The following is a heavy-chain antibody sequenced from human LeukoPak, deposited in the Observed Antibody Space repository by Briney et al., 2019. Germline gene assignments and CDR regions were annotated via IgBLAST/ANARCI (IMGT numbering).Heavy chain of an antibody. CDR2: ISDSGGGT. D-gene: IGHD3-22*01. V-gene: IGHV3-23*01. CDR1: GFNFIRAW. J-gene: IGHJ4*02. CDR3: AKRGVVIRVILVGFHKQAYYFDS. Sequence: GRSLRLSCAAAGFNFIRAWMSWVRQAPGKGLEWVAGISDSGGGTNYADSVKGRFTISRDSPKNTLYLQMNSLRAEDTAVYFCAKRGVVIRVILVGFHKQAYYFDSWGQGALVTVSS.